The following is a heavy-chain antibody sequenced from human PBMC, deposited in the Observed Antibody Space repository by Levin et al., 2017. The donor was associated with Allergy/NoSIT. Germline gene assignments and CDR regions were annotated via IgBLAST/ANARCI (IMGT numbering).Heavy chain of an antibody. CDR3: ARRIYDSSGYGNDY. J-gene: IGHJ4*02. Sequence: LSLTCAASGFTFSSFSMNWVRQAPGKGLEWVSYISSTSNTIYYADSVKGRFTISRDNAKNSLYLEMNSLRAEDTAVYHCARRIYDSSGYGNDYWGQGTLVTVSS. CDR1: GFTFSSFS. D-gene: IGHD3-22*01. V-gene: IGHV3-48*01. CDR2: ISSTSNTI.